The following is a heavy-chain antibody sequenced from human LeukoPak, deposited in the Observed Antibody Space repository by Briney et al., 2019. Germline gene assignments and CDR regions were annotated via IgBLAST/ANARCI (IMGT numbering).Heavy chain of an antibody. Sequence: SETLSLTCTVSGGSISIYYWSWIRQPPGKGLEWIGYVYNSGSTDYNPSLKSRVTISVDTSKNQFSLKLSSVTAADTAVYYCARDESLDSTLFDPWGQGTLVTVSS. CDR1: GGSISIYY. CDR3: ARDESLDSTLFDP. CDR2: VYNSGST. V-gene: IGHV4-59*12. D-gene: IGHD3-9*01. J-gene: IGHJ5*02.